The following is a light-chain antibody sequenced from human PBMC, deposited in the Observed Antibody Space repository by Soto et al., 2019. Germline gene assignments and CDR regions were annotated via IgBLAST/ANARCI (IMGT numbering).Light chain of an antibody. Sequence: QSALTQPRSVSGSPGQSVTISCTGTSSDVGGYTFVSWYQQHPGKAPKVMIYDVTKRPSGVPDRFSGSKSGNTASLTISGLQAEDEADYYCCSYAGSYTYVFGTGTKVNVL. CDR1: SSDVGGYTF. CDR3: CSYAGSYTYV. J-gene: IGLJ1*01. CDR2: DVT. V-gene: IGLV2-11*01.